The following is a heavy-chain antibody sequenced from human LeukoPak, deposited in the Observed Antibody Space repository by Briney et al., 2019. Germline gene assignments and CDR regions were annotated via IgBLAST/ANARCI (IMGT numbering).Heavy chain of an antibody. V-gene: IGHV1-18*01. J-gene: IGHJ4*02. Sequence: ASVKVSCKASGYTFTSYGISWVRQAPGQGLEWMGWISAYNGNTNYAQKFQGRVTMTTDTSTSTAYMELRSLRSDDTAVYYCARIELHYDFWSGQDYWGQGTLVTVSS. D-gene: IGHD3-3*01. CDR3: ARIELHYDFWSGQDY. CDR2: ISAYNGNT. CDR1: GYTFTSYG.